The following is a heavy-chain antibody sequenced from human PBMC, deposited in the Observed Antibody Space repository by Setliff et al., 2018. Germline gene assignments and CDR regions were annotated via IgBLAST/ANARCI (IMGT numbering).Heavy chain of an antibody. Sequence: SETLSLTCTVSGGSISGASIRSYYWSWIRQPPGKGLEFIGYVYYSGTTNYDPSLKSRVTISVDTSKNQFSLKLSSVTAADTAVYYCARGLVAARYYYYYYMDVWGKGTTVTVSS. CDR1: GGSISGASIRSYY. V-gene: IGHV4-61*01. CDR2: VYYSGTT. J-gene: IGHJ6*03. CDR3: ARGLVAARYYYYYYMDV. D-gene: IGHD2-21*01.